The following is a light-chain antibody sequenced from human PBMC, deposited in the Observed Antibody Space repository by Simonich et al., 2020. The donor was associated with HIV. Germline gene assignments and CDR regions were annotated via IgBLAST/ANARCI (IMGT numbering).Light chain of an antibody. CDR1: QGIGSW. CDR2: GAS. J-gene: IGKJ1*01. V-gene: IGKV1-5*01. Sequence: DIQMTQSPSSVSASVGDRVTITWRASQGIGSWLVWYQQKPGKAPNLLIYGASSLQSGVPSRFSGSGSGTEFTLTISSLQPDDFATYYCQQYNSYSPAWTFGQGTKVEIK. CDR3: QQYNSYSPAWT.